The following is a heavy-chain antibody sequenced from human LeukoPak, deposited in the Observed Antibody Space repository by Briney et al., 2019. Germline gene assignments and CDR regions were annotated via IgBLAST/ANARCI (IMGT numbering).Heavy chain of an antibody. CDR2: INPNSGGT. J-gene: IGHJ4*02. Sequence: GASVKVSCKASGYTFTSYGISWVRQAPGQGLEWMGCINPNSGGTNYARKFQGRVTMTRDTSISTAYMELSRLRSDDTAFYYCARDNYDSGRYYYFDYWGQGTLVTVSS. V-gene: IGHV1-2*02. D-gene: IGHD3-10*01. CDR1: GYTFTSYG. CDR3: ARDNYDSGRYYYFDY.